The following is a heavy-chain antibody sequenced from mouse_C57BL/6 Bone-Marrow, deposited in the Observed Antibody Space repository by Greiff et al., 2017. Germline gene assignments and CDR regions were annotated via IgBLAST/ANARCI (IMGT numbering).Heavy chain of an antibody. D-gene: IGHD1-1*01. CDR3: ARKSITTVVHCYAMDY. CDR1: GYAFSSYW. CDR2: IYPGDGDT. Sequence: QVQLQQSGAELVKPGASVKISCKASGYAFSSYWMNWVKQRPGKGLEWIGQIYPGDGDTNYNGKFKGKATLTADKSSSTYYIQLRSLPSAHSAVYVCARKSITTVVHCYAMDYWGQGTSVTVSS. J-gene: IGHJ4*01. V-gene: IGHV1-80*01.